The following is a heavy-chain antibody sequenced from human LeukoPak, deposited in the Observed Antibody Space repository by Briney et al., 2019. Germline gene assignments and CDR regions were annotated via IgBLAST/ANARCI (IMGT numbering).Heavy chain of an antibody. CDR2: INPNSGGT. D-gene: IGHD2-15*01. CDR1: GYTFTGYY. CDR3: ATDLLRYCSGGSCFDY. Sequence: ASVKVSCKASGYTFTGYYMHWVRQAPGQGLEWMGWINPNSGGTNYAQKFQGRVTMTRDTSISTAYMELSRLRSEDTAVYYCATDLLRYCSGGSCFDYWGQGTLVTVSS. V-gene: IGHV1-2*02. J-gene: IGHJ4*02.